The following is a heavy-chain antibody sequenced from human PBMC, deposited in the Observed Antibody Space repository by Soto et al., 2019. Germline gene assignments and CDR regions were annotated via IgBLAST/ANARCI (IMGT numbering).Heavy chain of an antibody. CDR3: ARRARPYFHYMDV. J-gene: IGHJ6*03. Sequence: EVQLAESGGGLAQPGGSLRLSCAASEFSLSGYAMDWVRQAPVKGLEYVSGISSNGVGTYYANSVQGRFTISRDNSKNTVYLQMGSLRPEDTVVYYCARRARPYFHYMDVWGKGTTVTVSS. D-gene: IGHD6-6*01. CDR2: ISSNGVGT. V-gene: IGHV3-64*01. CDR1: EFSLSGYA.